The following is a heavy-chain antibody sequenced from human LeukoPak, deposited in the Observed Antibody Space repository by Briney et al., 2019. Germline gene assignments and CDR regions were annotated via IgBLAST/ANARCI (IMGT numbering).Heavy chain of an antibody. CDR3: ARAVVYYDSSGYYPTPYYYFDY. CDR1: GFTFSSYS. Sequence: GGSLRLSCAASGFTFSSYSMNWVRQAPGKGLEWVSAITSSSSYTYYADSVKGRFTISRDDAKNSLYLQMNSLRAEDTAVYYCARAVVYYDSSGYYPTPYYYFDYWGQGTLVTVSS. D-gene: IGHD3-22*01. CDR2: ITSSSSYT. J-gene: IGHJ4*02. V-gene: IGHV3-21*01.